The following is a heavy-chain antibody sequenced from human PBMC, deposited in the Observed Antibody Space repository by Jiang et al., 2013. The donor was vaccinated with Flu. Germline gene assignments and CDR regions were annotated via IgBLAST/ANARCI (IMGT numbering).Heavy chain of an antibody. CDR1: GFAFTTYA. CDR2: ISYDGSTK. Sequence: VQLVESGGGVVQPGRSLRLSCEASGFAFTTYAMHWVRQAPGKGLEWVAFISYDGSTKYYADSVKGRFGISRDNSKNTLYLLMNSLRGEDTAVYYCAREGEDYDFWSGLNYWGQG. CDR3: AREGEDYDFWSGLNY. D-gene: IGHD3-3*01. V-gene: IGHV3-30*09. J-gene: IGHJ4*02.